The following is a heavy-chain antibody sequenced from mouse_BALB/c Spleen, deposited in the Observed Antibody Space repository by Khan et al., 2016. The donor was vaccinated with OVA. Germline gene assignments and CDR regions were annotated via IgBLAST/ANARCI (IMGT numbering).Heavy chain of an antibody. CDR1: GFSLTSHG. J-gene: IGHJ2*01. CDR2: IWAGGST. Sequence: QMQLEESGPGLVAPSQSLSITCTVSGFSLTSHGVHWVRQPPGKGLEWLGVIWAGGSTNNYSALMSRLSISKDSSKSQVFLKMNSLQTDDTAMYYCARNREPDYFDYWGQGTTLTVSS. CDR3: ARNREPDYFDY. V-gene: IGHV2-9*02.